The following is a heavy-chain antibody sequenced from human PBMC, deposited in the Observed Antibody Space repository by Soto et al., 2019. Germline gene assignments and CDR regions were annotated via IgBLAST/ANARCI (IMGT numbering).Heavy chain of an antibody. CDR2: FIPIFGAA. Sequence: QVQLVQSGAEVKKPGSSVKVSCKASGGTFSSYAISWVRQAPGQGLEWMGGFIPIFGAADYAQNFPGRVTIAAAESTSTAYMELSSLRSEDTAVYYCASPPDNYYSHGMDVWGQGTTVTVSS. CDR3: ASPPDNYYSHGMDV. CDR1: GGTFSSYA. V-gene: IGHV1-69*12. J-gene: IGHJ6*02.